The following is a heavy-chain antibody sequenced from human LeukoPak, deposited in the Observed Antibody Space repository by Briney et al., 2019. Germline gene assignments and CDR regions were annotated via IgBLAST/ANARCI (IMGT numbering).Heavy chain of an antibody. CDR2: INSDGSST. D-gene: IGHD3-10*01. Sequence: GGSLRLSCAASGFTFSSYWMHWVRQAPGKGLVWVSRINSDGSSTSYADSVKGRFTISRDNAKNTLYLQMNSLSAEDTAVYYCARVRGVYYYFDYWGQGTLVTVSS. J-gene: IGHJ4*02. CDR1: GFTFSSYW. CDR3: ARVRGVYYYFDY. V-gene: IGHV3-74*01.